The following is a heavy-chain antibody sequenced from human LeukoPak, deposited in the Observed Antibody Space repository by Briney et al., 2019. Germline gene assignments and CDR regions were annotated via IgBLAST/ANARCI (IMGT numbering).Heavy chain of an antibody. CDR3: ARRGGSLEWLLGWFDP. D-gene: IGHD3-3*01. J-gene: IGHJ5*02. V-gene: IGHV4-31*03. CDR2: IYYSGST. CDR1: GGSISSGGYY. Sequence: SETLSLTCTVSGGSISSGGYYWSWIRQHPGKGLEWIGYIYYSGSTYYNPSLKSRVTISVDTSKSQFSLKLSSVTAADTAVYYCARRGGSLEWLLGWFDPWGQGTLVTVSS.